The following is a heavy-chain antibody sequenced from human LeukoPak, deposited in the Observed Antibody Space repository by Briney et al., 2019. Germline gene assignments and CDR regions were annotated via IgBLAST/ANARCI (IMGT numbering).Heavy chain of an antibody. V-gene: IGHV3-23*01. CDR2: TSDNGDYT. J-gene: IGHJ4*02. CDR3: AKGQASVTYKYFFDY. D-gene: IGHD4-17*01. Sequence: GGSLRLSCAASGFTFNIYTMTWVRQAPGKGLDWVSITSDNGDYTYYADSVKGRFTISRDNSKNTLYLQMNSLRAEDTAVYYCAKGQASVTYKYFFDYWGQGTLVTVSS. CDR1: GFTFNIYT.